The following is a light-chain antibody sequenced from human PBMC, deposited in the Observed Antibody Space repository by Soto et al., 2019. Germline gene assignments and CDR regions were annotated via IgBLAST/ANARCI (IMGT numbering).Light chain of an antibody. CDR1: SSDVGGYNY. CDR3: SSYAGSNGVL. V-gene: IGLV2-8*01. Sequence: QSALTQPPSASGSPGQSVTISCTGTSSDVGGYNYVSWYQQHPGKAPKPMIYDVSKRPSGVPDRFSGSKSGNTASLTVSGLQAEDEADYYCSSYAGSNGVLFGGGTKLTVL. J-gene: IGLJ2*01. CDR2: DVS.